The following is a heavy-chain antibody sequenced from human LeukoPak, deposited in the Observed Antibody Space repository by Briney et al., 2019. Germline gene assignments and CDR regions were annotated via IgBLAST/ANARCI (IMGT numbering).Heavy chain of an antibody. CDR3: AISLTYSGRYFWAFDI. V-gene: IGHV4-61*02. Sequence: SETLSLTCTVSGGSVSSGTYYWTWIRQPAGKGLEWIGRIYTSGSTNFNPSLKSRVSISLDTSQNQFSLKLSSVTAADTAVYYCAISLTYSGRYFWAFDIWGQGTMVTVSS. CDR2: IYTSGST. CDR1: GGSVSSGTYY. J-gene: IGHJ3*02. D-gene: IGHD1-26*01.